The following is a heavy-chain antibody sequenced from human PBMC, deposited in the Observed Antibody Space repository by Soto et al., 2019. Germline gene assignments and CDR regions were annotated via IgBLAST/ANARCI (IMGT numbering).Heavy chain of an antibody. Sequence: SVKVSCKASGGTFSSYAISWVRQAPGQGLEWMGGIIPIFGTANYAQKFQGRVTITADESTSTAYMELSSLRSEDTAVYYCARAMVTIFGVSAHNWFDPRGQGTLVTVSS. V-gene: IGHV1-69*13. CDR2: IIPIFGTA. CDR1: GGTFSSYA. CDR3: ARAMVTIFGVSAHNWFDP. D-gene: IGHD3-3*01. J-gene: IGHJ5*02.